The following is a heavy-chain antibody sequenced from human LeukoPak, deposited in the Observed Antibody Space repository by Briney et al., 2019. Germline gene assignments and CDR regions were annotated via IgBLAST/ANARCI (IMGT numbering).Heavy chain of an antibody. CDR2: FDPGDGET. CDR3: STGVIAVAGKVFDF. V-gene: IGHV1-24*01. Sequence: ASVKVSCKVSGYTLSELSMHWVRQAPGEGLEWMGGFDPGDGETVYAQKFQGRVTMTVKTSTDTAYMELSSLRSEDTAVYYCSTGVIAVAGKVFDFWGQGILVTVSS. D-gene: IGHD6-19*01. CDR1: GYTLSELS. J-gene: IGHJ4*02.